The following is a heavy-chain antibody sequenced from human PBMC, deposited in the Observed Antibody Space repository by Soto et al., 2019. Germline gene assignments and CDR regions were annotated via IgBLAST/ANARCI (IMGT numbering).Heavy chain of an antibody. J-gene: IGHJ6*02. CDR2: IYHSGST. Sequence: PSETLSLTCTVSGGSISSYYWSWIRQPPGKGLEWIGEIYHSGSTNYNPSLKSRVTISVDTSKNQFSLKLSSVTAADTAVYYCARGGIAARLLDYYGMDVWGQGTTVTVSS. V-gene: IGHV4-59*12. D-gene: IGHD6-6*01. CDR1: GGSISSYY. CDR3: ARGGIAARLLDYYGMDV.